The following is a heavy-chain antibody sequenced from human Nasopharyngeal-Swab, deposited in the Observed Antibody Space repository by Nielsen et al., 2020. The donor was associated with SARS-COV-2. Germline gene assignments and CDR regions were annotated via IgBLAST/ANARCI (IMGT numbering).Heavy chain of an antibody. J-gene: IGHJ6*02. CDR2: ISYDGSNK. V-gene: IGHV3-30*03. CDR3: ARDHGYSYGYYYYGMDV. D-gene: IGHD5-18*01. Sequence: GESLKISCAASGFTFSSYGMHWVRQAPGKGLEWVAVISYDGSNKYYADSVKGRFTISRDNSKNTLYLQMNSLRAEDTAVYYCARDHGYSYGYYYYGMDVWGQGTTVTVSS. CDR1: GFTFSSYG.